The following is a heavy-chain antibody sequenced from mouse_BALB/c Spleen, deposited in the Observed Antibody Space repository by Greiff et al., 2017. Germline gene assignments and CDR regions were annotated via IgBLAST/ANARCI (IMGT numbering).Heavy chain of an antibody. CDR1: GYSITSDYA. Sequence: EVKLMESGPGLVKPSQSLSLTCTVTGYSITSDYAWNWIRQFPGNKLEWMGYISYSGSTSYNPSLKSRISITRDTSKNQFFLQLNSVTTEDTATYYCAREGFLYYGSSYYFDYWGQGTTLTVSS. D-gene: IGHD1-1*01. J-gene: IGHJ2*01. CDR2: ISYSGST. V-gene: IGHV3-2*02. CDR3: AREGFLYYGSSYYFDY.